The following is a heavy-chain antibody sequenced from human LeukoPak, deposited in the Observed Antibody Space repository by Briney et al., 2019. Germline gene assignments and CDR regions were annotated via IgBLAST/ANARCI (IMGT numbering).Heavy chain of an antibody. D-gene: IGHD3-22*01. CDR2: INPNSGGT. CDR1: GYTFTGYY. J-gene: IGHJ4*02. V-gene: IGHV1-2*02. CDR3: ARDPPPIRYYYDSSGYYNGY. Sequence: ASVKVSCKASGYTFTGYYTHWVRQAPGQGLEWMGWINPNSGGTNYAQKFQGRVTMTRDTSISTAYMELSRLRSDDTAVYYCARDPPPIRYYYDSSGYYNGYWGQGTLVTVSS.